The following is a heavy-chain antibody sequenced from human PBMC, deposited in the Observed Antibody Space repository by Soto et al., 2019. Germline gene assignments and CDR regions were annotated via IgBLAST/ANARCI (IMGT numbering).Heavy chain of an antibody. CDR1: GGSISSYY. J-gene: IGHJ3*02. V-gene: IGHV4-59*01. CDR3: ARFNIGPSGVGAVDI. D-gene: IGHD2-15*01. CDR2: IYYSGST. Sequence: PSETVSLTCTVSGGSISSYYWSWIRQPPGKGLEWIGYIYYSGSTNYNPSRKSRVTISVDTFKNKFSLKLSSVAGADSAVYYCARFNIGPSGVGAVDIWGQGTMVTVSS.